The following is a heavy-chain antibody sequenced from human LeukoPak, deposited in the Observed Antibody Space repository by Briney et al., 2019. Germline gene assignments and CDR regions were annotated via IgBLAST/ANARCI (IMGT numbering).Heavy chain of an antibody. CDR1: GYSFTNFY. Sequence: ASVKVSCKASGYSFTNFYLHWVRQAPGQGLEWMGIINPTTGSTTYAQKLQGRVTMTRDMSTSTVYMELSSLRSEDTAVYFCARDLNPQSIGMRAFDIWGQGTMVTASS. V-gene: IGHV1-46*01. D-gene: IGHD1-14*01. CDR3: ARDLNPQSIGMRAFDI. CDR2: INPTTGST. J-gene: IGHJ3*02.